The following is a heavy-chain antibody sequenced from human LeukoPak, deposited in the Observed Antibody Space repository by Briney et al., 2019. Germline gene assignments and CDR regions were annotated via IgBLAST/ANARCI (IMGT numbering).Heavy chain of an antibody. CDR2: ISSSRSYT. V-gene: IGHV3-11*03. CDR3: ISYAFWSAKTVY. D-gene: IGHD3/OR15-3a*01. Sequence: VKPGGSLRLSCAASGFIFSDYYMSWIRQAPGKGLEWVSYISSSRSYTKYADSVKGRFTISRDNAQNSLYLQMNSLRAEDTAVYYCISYAFWSAKTVYWGQGTLVTVSS. J-gene: IGHJ4*02. CDR1: GFIFSDYY.